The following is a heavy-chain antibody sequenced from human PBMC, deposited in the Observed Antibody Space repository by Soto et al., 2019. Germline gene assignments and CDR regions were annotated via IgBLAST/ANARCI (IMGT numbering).Heavy chain of an antibody. Sequence: KPSETLSLTCAVSGGSISSSNWWSWVRQPPGKGLEWIGEIYHSGSTNYNPSLKSRVTISVDKSKNQFSLKLSSVTAADTAVYYCARGGTYYYGSGSSYPLDYWGQGTLVTVSS. J-gene: IGHJ4*02. CDR3: ARGGTYYYGSGSSYPLDY. CDR1: GGSISSSNW. CDR2: IYHSGST. D-gene: IGHD3-10*01. V-gene: IGHV4-4*02.